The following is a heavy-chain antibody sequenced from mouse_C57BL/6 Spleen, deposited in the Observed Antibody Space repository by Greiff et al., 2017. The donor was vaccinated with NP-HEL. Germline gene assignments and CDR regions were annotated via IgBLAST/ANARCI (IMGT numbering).Heavy chain of an antibody. J-gene: IGHJ4*01. CDR1: GYTFTSYW. Sequence: VQLQQSGAELVKPGASVKMSCKASGYTFTSYWITWVKQRPGQGLEWIGDIYPGSGSTNYNEKFKSKATLTVDTSSSTAYMQLSSLTSEDSAVYYCARRIYYGTYYAMDYWGQGTSVTVSS. CDR3: ARRIYYGTYYAMDY. CDR2: IYPGSGST. V-gene: IGHV1-55*01. D-gene: IGHD2-1*01.